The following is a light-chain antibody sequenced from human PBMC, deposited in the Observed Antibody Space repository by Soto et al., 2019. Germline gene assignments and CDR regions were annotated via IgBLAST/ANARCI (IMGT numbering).Light chain of an antibody. Sequence: EIVLTQSPGTLSLSPGERATLSCRASQSVSSSYLAWYQQKPGQPPRLLIYAASSRATGIPDRFSGSGSGTDFTLTISRLEPEDFAVYYCQQYGSSPLATFGQGTRLEIK. J-gene: IGKJ5*01. V-gene: IGKV3-20*01. CDR1: QSVSSSY. CDR3: QQYGSSPLAT. CDR2: AAS.